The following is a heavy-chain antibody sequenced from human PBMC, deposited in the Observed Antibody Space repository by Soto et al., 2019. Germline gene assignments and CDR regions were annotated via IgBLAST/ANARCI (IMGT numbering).Heavy chain of an antibody. CDR3: AKDIVVIPAAGDAFDI. J-gene: IGHJ3*02. D-gene: IGHD2-2*01. V-gene: IGHV3-15*01. Sequence: EVQLVESGGGLVKPGGSLRLSCAASGFTFSNAWMSWVRQAPGKGLEWVGRIKSKTDGGTTDYAAPVKGRFTISRDNSKNTLYLQMNSLRAEDTAVYYCAKDIVVIPAAGDAFDIWGQGTMVTVSS. CDR2: IKSKTDGGTT. CDR1: GFTFSNAW.